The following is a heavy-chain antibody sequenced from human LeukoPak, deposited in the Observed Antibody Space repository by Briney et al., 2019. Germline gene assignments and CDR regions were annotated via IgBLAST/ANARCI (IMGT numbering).Heavy chain of an antibody. V-gene: IGHV4-4*02. J-gene: IGHJ1*01. CDR3: AKSYASTV. CDR1: GASVTSTNW. D-gene: IGHD3-16*02. CDR2: IDHTGNT. Sequence: PSGTLSLTCAVSGASVTSTNWWTWGRQPPGQGLEWIGEIDHTGNTNYNPSLKSRITILLDKSKNQFSLKLSSVTAADTAVYYCAKSYASTVWGPGTLVTVSS.